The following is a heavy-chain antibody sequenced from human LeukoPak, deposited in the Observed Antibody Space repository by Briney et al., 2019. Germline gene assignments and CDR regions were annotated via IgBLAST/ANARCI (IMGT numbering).Heavy chain of an antibody. CDR1: GYSISSGYY. D-gene: IGHD3-22*01. J-gene: IGHJ3*02. Sequence: SETLSLTCAVSGYSISSGYYWGWIRQPPGKGLEWIGSIYHSGSTYYNPSLKRRVTISVDRSKNQFSLKLSSVTAADTAVYYCAREEYYYDSSGYFHDAFDIWGQGTMVTVSS. V-gene: IGHV4-38-2*02. CDR2: IYHSGST. CDR3: AREEYYYDSSGYFHDAFDI.